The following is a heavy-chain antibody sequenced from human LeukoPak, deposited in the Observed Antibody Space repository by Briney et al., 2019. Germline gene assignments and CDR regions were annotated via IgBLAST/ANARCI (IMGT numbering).Heavy chain of an antibody. Sequence: GGSLRLSCAASGFTFSSYSMNWVRQAPGKGLEWASSISSSSGYIYYADSVKGRFTISRDNAKNSLYLQMNSLRAEDTAVYYCAKPMYSSSWGDSYYFDYWGQGTLVTVSS. CDR2: ISSSSGYI. J-gene: IGHJ4*02. V-gene: IGHV3-21*01. D-gene: IGHD6-13*01. CDR3: AKPMYSSSWGDSYYFDY. CDR1: GFTFSSYS.